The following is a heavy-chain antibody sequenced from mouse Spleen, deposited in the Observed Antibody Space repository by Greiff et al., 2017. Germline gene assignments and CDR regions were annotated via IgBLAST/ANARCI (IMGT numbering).Heavy chain of an antibody. Sequence: VKLVESGPGLVAPSQSLSITCTISGFSLTSYGVHWVRQPPGKGLEWLVVIWSDGSTTYNSALKSRLSISKDNSKSQVFLKMNSLQTDDTAMYYCARHELRRNYAMDYWGQGTSVTVSS. CDR1: GFSLTSYG. V-gene: IGHV2-6-1*01. CDR3: ARHELRRNYAMDY. J-gene: IGHJ4*01. D-gene: IGHD2-12*01. CDR2: IWSDGST.